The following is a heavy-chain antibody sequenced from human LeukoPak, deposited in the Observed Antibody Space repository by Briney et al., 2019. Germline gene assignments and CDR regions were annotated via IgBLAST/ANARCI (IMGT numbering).Heavy chain of an antibody. CDR1: GYTFTSYG. CDR2: ISDYNGNT. CDR3: ARDLTLRALYAFDL. Sequence: GASVKVSCKASGYTFTSYGISWVRQAPGQGLEWMGWISDYNGNTNYAQKLQGKVTMTTDTSTSTAYMELRSLRADDTAVYYCARDLTLRALYAFDLWGQGTMVTVSS. V-gene: IGHV1-18*01. J-gene: IGHJ3*01. D-gene: IGHD2/OR15-2a*01.